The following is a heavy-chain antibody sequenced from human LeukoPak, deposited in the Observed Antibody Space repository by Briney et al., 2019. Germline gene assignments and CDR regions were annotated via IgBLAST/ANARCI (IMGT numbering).Heavy chain of an antibody. CDR1: GITFSNVW. J-gene: IGHJ4*02. CDR2: IKTKADGGTI. V-gene: IGHV3-15*01. Sequence: GGSLRLSCVVSGITFSNVWINWVRQAPGKGLEWVGRIKTKADGGTIDYAPPVKGRFTISRDDSKDTLYLQMNSLKTDDTAVYYCWLPQMTTVTTKIDYWGQGTQVTVSS. D-gene: IGHD4-17*01. CDR3: WLPQMTTVTTKIDY.